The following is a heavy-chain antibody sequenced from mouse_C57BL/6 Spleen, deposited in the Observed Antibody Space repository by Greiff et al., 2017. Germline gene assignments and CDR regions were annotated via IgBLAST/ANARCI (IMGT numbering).Heavy chain of an antibody. CDR2: INPNNGGT. V-gene: IGHV1-26*01. CDR3: ARRVLLGYAMDY. Sequence: VQLQQSGPELVKPGASVKISCKASGYTFTDYYMNWVKQSHGKSLEWIGDINPNNGGTSYNQKFKGKATLTVDKSSSTAYMELRSLTSEDSAVYYCARRVLLGYAMDYWGQGTSVTVSS. CDR1: GYTFTDYY. J-gene: IGHJ4*01. D-gene: IGHD1-1*01.